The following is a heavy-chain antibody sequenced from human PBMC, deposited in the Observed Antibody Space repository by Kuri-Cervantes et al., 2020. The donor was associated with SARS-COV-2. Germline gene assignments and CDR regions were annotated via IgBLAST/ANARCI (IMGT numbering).Heavy chain of an antibody. J-gene: IGHJ3*02. CDR3: ARVIIAVAGTDAFDI. CDR1: GYTFTSYG. D-gene: IGHD6-19*01. CDR2: ISAYNGNT. V-gene: IGHV1-18*01. Sequence: ASVKVSCKAPGYTFTSYGISWVRQAPGQGLEWMGWISAYNGNTNYAQKLQGRVTMTTDTSTSTAYMELWSLRSDDTAVYYCARVIIAVAGTDAFDIWGQGTMVTVSS.